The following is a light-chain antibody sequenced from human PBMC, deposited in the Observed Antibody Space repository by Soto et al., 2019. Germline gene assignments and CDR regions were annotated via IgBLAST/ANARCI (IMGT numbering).Light chain of an antibody. Sequence: QSALTQPASVSGSPGQSITISCTGTNSDVGTYNYVSWYQQHPGKAPKFVVYEVSDRPSGVSDRFSGSKSGNTASLTISGLQAEDEADYYRSSYTTSSTLVFGGGTQLTVL. CDR1: NSDVGTYNY. CDR3: SSYTTSSTLV. V-gene: IGLV2-14*01. CDR2: EVS. J-gene: IGLJ2*01.